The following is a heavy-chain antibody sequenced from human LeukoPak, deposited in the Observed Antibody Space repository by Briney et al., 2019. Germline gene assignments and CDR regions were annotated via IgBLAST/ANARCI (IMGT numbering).Heavy chain of an antibody. CDR3: ARGGYQLIDY. J-gene: IGHJ4*02. CDR1: GFTFSTYW. V-gene: IGHV3-7*01. D-gene: IGHD2-2*01. Sequence: GGSLRLSCAASGFTFSTYWMSWVRQAPRKGLEWVANIKEDGSEIHHVDSVKGRFTISRDNAKNSLYLQMNSLRAEDTAVYYCARGGYQLIDYWGQGTLVTVSS. CDR2: IKEDGSEI.